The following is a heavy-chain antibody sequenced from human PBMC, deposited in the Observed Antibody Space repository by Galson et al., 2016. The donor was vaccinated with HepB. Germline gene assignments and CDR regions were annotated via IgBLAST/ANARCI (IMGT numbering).Heavy chain of an antibody. D-gene: IGHD3-3*01. CDR2: VNPSGGST. J-gene: IGHJ5*02. Sequence: SVKVSCKASGYSFTTHYMHWVRQAPGRGLEWMGIVNPSGGSTKYAQKFQGRLTMTRDTSTNTVYMELSSLRPDDTAVYYCARDRTLVFYDFWGGHESFSYFDPWGQGTLVTVSS. CDR3: ARDRTLVFYDFWGGHESFSYFDP. CDR1: GYSFTTHY. V-gene: IGHV1-46*01.